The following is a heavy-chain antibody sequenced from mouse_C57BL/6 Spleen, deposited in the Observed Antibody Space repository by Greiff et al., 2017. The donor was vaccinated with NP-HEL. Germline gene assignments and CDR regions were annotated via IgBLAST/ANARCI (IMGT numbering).Heavy chain of an antibody. CDR3: TRENYYGSSYDSAMDY. CDR1: GYTFTSYW. Sequence: EVQLQQSGTVLARPGASVKMSCKTSGYTFTSYWMHWVKQRPGQGLEWIGAIYPGNSDTSYNQKFKGKAKLTAVTSASTAYMELSSLTNEDSAVYYCTRENYYGSSYDSAMDYWGQGTSVTVSS. J-gene: IGHJ4*01. D-gene: IGHD1-1*01. V-gene: IGHV1-5*01. CDR2: IYPGNSDT.